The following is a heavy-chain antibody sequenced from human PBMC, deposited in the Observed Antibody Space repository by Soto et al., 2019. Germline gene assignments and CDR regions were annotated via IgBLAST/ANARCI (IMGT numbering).Heavy chain of an antibody. CDR2: IYCDGEK. CDR3: AHRGLGVERGPPTNGLDT. D-gene: IGHD2-8*01. Sequence: QITLKESGPTLVQPTQTLSLTCTLSGMSLSTSAVGIGWIRQPPGKALEWLALIYCDGEKRYSPSLKHRHTIAQDTSTNQVILSMTNMDPLDTGTYYCAHRGLGVERGPPTNGLDTWGQGTLVT. V-gene: IGHV2-5*02. CDR1: GMSLSTSAVG. J-gene: IGHJ5*02.